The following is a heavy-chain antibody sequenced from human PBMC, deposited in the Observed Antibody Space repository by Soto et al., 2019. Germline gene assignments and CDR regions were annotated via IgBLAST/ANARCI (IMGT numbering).Heavy chain of an antibody. J-gene: IGHJ5*02. CDR1: GVSFSGYY. V-gene: IGHV4-34*01. D-gene: IGHD2-21*02. CDR3: ARGMEVTAMTHWFDP. CDR2: INHSGST. Sequence: SETLSLTCAVYGVSFSGYYWSWIRQPPGKGLEWIGEINHSGSTNYNPSLKSRVTISVDTSKNQFSLKLSSVTAADTAVYYCARGMEVTAMTHWFDPWGQGTLVTVSS.